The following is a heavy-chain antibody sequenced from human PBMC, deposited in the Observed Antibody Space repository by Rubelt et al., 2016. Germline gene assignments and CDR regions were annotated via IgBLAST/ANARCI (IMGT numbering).Heavy chain of an antibody. CDR3: ARDRTGPDTAMANYYYYGMDV. V-gene: IGHV4-34*01. D-gene: IGHD5-18*01. J-gene: IGHJ6*02. CDR1: GGSFSGYY. CDR2: INHSGST. Sequence: QLQLQESGPGLVKPSETLSLTCAVYGGSFSGYYWSWIRQPPGKGLEWIGEINHSGSTNYNPSLKSRVTISVDTSKNQFSLKLSSVTAADTAVYYCARDRTGPDTAMANYYYYGMDVWGQGTTVTVSS.